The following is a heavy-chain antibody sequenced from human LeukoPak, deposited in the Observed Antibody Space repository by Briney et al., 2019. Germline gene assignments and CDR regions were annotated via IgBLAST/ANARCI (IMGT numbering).Heavy chain of an antibody. J-gene: IGHJ4*02. CDR2: ISRSGSTI. D-gene: IGHD2-2*02. Sequence: GGSLRLSCAASGFTFSRYSMNWVRQAPGKGLEWVSYISRSGSTIYYADSVTGRFTISRDNAKNSLYLQMNSLRDEDTAVYYCARDTEHLYFVFDYWGQGTLVTVSS. V-gene: IGHV3-48*02. CDR1: GFTFSRYS. CDR3: ARDTEHLYFVFDY.